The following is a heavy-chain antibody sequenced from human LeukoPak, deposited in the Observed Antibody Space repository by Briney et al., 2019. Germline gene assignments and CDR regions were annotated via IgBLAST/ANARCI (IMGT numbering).Heavy chain of an antibody. D-gene: IGHD5-18*01. V-gene: IGHV1-24*01. Sequence: ASAKVSCKVSGYTLTELSMHWVRQAPGKGLEWMGGFDPEDGETIYAQKFQGRVTMTEDTSTDTAYMELSSLRSEDTAVYYCATAAPDTAMVNFDYWGQGTLVTVSS. CDR2: FDPEDGET. CDR1: GYTLTELS. CDR3: ATAAPDTAMVNFDY. J-gene: IGHJ4*02.